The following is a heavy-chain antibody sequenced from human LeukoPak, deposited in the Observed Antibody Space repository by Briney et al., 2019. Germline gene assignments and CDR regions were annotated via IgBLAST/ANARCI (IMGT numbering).Heavy chain of an antibody. D-gene: IGHD5-12*01. Sequence: GGSLRLSCAASGFTFSSYGMHWVRQAPGKGLEWVAVIWYDGSNKYYADSVKGRFTVSRDNSKNTLYLQMNSLRAEDTAVYYCAKHSGYDSYYMDVWGKGTTVTVSS. CDR2: IWYDGSNK. J-gene: IGHJ6*03. V-gene: IGHV3-33*06. CDR3: AKHSGYDSYYMDV. CDR1: GFTFSSYG.